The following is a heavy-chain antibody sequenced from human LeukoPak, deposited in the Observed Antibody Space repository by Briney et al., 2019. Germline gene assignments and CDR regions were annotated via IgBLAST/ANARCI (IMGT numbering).Heavy chain of an antibody. D-gene: IGHD3-10*01. Sequence: GGSLRLSCAASGFTFSRYWMSWVGQAPGKGLEWVANIKQDGGEKYYVDSVKGRFTISRDNAKNSLYLQMNSLRAEDTAVYYCARVPRYDSGTYYKRFPLYFDYWGQGTLVTVSS. CDR2: IKQDGGEK. CDR3: ARVPRYDSGTYYKRFPLYFDY. V-gene: IGHV3-7*01. CDR1: GFTFSRYW. J-gene: IGHJ4*02.